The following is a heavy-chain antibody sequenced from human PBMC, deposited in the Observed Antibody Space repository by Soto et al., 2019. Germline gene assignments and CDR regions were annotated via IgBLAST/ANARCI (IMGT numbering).Heavy chain of an antibody. V-gene: IGHV3-9*01. Sequence: PVGSLRLSCAASGFTFEDYAMHWVRQAPGKGLEWVSSITWNSGYITYADSVKGRFTISRDNAKNCLYLQTNSLRAEDTALYYCANGYCSSTSCQNDYWGQGTLVTVSS. D-gene: IGHD2-2*03. CDR3: ANGYCSSTSCQNDY. CDR2: ITWNSGYI. CDR1: GFTFEDYA. J-gene: IGHJ4*02.